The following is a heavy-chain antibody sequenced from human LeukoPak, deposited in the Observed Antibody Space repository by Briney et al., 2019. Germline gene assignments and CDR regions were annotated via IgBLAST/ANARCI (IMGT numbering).Heavy chain of an antibody. CDR1: GGSISGYY. D-gene: IGHD1-26*01. CDR2: IFYSGST. Sequence: SETLSLTXTVSGGSISGYYWSWIRQPPGKGLEWIGYIFYSGSTNYNPSLKSRVTISVDTSKNQFSLKLSSVTAADTAVYYCARRIVGSGAYYYYYYMDVWGKGTTVTVSS. V-gene: IGHV4-59*01. J-gene: IGHJ6*03. CDR3: ARRIVGSGAYYYYYYMDV.